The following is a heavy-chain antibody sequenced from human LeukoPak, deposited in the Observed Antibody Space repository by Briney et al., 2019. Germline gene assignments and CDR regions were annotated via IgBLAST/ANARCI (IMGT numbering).Heavy chain of an antibody. Sequence: PGGSLRLSCAASGFNFSKYWMTWVRQAPGKGLEWVANIKQDGSEKYYVDSVRGRLTISRDNSKYTLYLQMDSLRPEDTAVYYCVKGSGNPNYYYYYYMDVWGKGTTVTVSS. CDR2: IKQDGSEK. CDR1: GFNFSKYW. V-gene: IGHV3-7*01. CDR3: VKGSGNPNYYYYYYMDV. J-gene: IGHJ6*03. D-gene: IGHD1-1*01.